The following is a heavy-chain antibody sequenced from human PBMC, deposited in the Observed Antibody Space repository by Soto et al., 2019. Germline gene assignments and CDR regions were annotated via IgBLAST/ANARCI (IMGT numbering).Heavy chain of an antibody. CDR3: ARDPPTMASAGREDY. CDR1: GYTFTSYG. D-gene: IGHD6-13*01. V-gene: IGHV1-18*01. J-gene: IGHJ4*02. Sequence: QVQLVQSGAEVKKPGASVKVSCKASGYTFTSYGISWVRQAPGQGLEWMGWISAYNGNTNYAQKLQGRVTMTTATSTSTVYMELRSLRSDDTAVYYCARDPPTMASAGREDYWGQGTLVTVSS. CDR2: ISAYNGNT.